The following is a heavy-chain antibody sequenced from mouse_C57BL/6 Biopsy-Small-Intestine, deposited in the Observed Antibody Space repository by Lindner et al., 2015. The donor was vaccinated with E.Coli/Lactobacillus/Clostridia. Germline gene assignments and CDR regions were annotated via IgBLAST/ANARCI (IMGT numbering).Heavy chain of an antibody. CDR2: ISSGGSYT. D-gene: IGHD1-1*01. J-gene: IGHJ4*01. Sequence: VQLQESGGDLVKPGGSLKLSCAASGFTFSSYGMSWVRQTPDKRLEWVATISSGGSYTYYPDSVKGRFTISRDNAKNTLYLQMSSLKSEDTAMYYCARHRDYSSSYAMDYWGQGTSVTVSS. CDR1: GFTFSSYG. V-gene: IGHV5-6*01. CDR3: ARHRDYSSSYAMDY.